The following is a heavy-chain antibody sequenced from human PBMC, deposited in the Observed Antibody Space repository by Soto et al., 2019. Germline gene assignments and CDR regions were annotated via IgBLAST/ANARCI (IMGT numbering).Heavy chain of an antibody. Sequence: LSLTCTVSGGSISSGGYYWSWIRQDPGKGLEWIGYTDHSGSSYYNPSLKSRLTISVDTSKNLFSLKLRSVTAADTAVYYCARDRMRGYDPYFDYWGHGTLVTLSS. D-gene: IGHD3-3*01. CDR2: TDHSGSS. CDR3: ARDRMRGYDPYFDY. V-gene: IGHV4-31*03. CDR1: GGSISSGGYY. J-gene: IGHJ4*01.